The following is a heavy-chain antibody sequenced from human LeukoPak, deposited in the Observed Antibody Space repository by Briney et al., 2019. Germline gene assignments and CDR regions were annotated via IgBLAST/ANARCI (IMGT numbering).Heavy chain of an antibody. Sequence: GGSLRLSCAASGFTFSNYAMSWVRQAPGKGLESVSAISGSGHTTYYADSVRGRFTFSRDNSKSTLFLQMNSLRAEDTAIYYCAKARTLTTLLGSWGQGTLVTVSS. CDR3: AKARTLTTLLGS. CDR2: ISGSGHTT. J-gene: IGHJ5*02. CDR1: GFTFSNYA. V-gene: IGHV3-23*01. D-gene: IGHD4-17*01.